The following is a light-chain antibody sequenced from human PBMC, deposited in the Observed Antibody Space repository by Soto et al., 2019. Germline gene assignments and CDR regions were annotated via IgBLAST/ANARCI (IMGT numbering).Light chain of an antibody. J-gene: IGKJ5*01. CDR1: QSVSSN. CDR2: GAS. CDR3: QQYGSSPRIS. V-gene: IGKV3-20*01. Sequence: EMVMTQSPAPLSLSPGERATLSCRASQSVSSNLAWYQEKPGQAPRLFIYGASSRATGIPDRFIGSGSGTHFTLTISRLEPEDFALYYCQQYGSSPRISFGQGTRLEIK.